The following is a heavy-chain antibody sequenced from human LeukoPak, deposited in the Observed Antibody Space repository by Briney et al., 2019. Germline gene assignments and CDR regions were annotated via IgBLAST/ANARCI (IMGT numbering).Heavy chain of an antibody. CDR1: GYTFSSHA. J-gene: IGHJ4*02. D-gene: IGHD3-10*01. CDR2: ISVSGDLT. V-gene: IGHV3-23*01. CDR3: AKDRDEGFGELLPVVFDY. Sequence: GGSLRLSCAASGYTFSSHAMSWVRQAPGKGLEWVSGISVSGDLTFYADSVRGRFTISRDNSKNTLYLQMNSLRAEDTAVYYCAKDRDEGFGELLPVVFDYWGQGTRVTVSS.